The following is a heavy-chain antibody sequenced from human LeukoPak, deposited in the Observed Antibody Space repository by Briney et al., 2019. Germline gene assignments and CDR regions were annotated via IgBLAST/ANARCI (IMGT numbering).Heavy chain of an antibody. D-gene: IGHD3-9*01. CDR2: INPNSGGT. V-gene: IGHV1-2*02. Sequence: VASVKVSCKASGYTFTGYYMHWVRQAPGQGLEWMGWINPNSGGTNYAQKFQGRVTMTRDTSISTAYMELSRLRSDDTAVYYCARAKLRYFDWWRYYFDYWGQGTLVTVSS. CDR1: GYTFTGYY. CDR3: ARAKLRYFDWWRYYFDY. J-gene: IGHJ4*02.